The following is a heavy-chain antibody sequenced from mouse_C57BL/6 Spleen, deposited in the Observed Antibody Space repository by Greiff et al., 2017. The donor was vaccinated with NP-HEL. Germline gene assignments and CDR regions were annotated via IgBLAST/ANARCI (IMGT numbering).Heavy chain of an antibody. Sequence: VQLQQSGAELARPGASVKMSCKASGYTFTSYTMHWVKQRPGPGLEWIGYINPSSGYTKYNQKFKDKATLTADKSSSTAYMQLSSLTSEDSAVYYCARGGYGSSYWYFAVWGTGTTVTVSS. J-gene: IGHJ1*03. D-gene: IGHD1-1*01. V-gene: IGHV1-4*01. CDR2: INPSSGYT. CDR1: GYTFTSYT. CDR3: ARGGYGSSYWYFAV.